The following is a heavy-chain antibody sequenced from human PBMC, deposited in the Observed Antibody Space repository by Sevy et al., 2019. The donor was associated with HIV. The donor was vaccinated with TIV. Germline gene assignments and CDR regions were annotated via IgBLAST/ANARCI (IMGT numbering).Heavy chain of an antibody. V-gene: IGHV4-38-2*01. CDR1: GYSISSGYY. CDR3: ARSYSGSYRGDDAFDI. Sequence: SETLSLTCAVSGYSISSGYYWGWIRQPPGKGLEWIGSIYHSGSTYYNPSLKRRVTISVDTAKNQFSLMLSSVTAADTAVYYCARSYSGSYRGDDAFDIWGQGTMVTVSS. CDR2: IYHSGST. D-gene: IGHD1-26*01. J-gene: IGHJ3*02.